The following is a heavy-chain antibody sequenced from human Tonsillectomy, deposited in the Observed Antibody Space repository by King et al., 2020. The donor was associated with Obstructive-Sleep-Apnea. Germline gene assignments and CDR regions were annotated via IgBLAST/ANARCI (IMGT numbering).Heavy chain of an antibody. V-gene: IGHV3-11*01. CDR3: ARTDIVATIAGVSHWFDP. D-gene: IGHD5-12*01. CDR1: GFTFSDYY. Sequence: QLVQSGGGLVKPGGSLRLSCAASGFTFSDYYMSWIRQAPGKGLEWVSYISSSGSTIYYADSVKGRFTISRDNAKNSLYLQMNSLRAEDTAVYYCARTDIVATIAGVSHWFDPWGQGTLVTVSS. J-gene: IGHJ5*02. CDR2: ISSSGSTI.